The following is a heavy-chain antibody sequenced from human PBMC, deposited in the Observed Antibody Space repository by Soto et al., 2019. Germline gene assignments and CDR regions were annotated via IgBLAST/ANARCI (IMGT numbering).Heavy chain of an antibody. V-gene: IGHV4-34*01. CDR3: ARGPRCINTSCSNDFYHFGLDV. CDR2: INHSGRT. Sequence: SSETLCLTCAVYGGSFSGYFWTWVRQAPGKGLEWIGEINHSGRTNTNPSLKSRISTSVDTSKNQFSLRLSSVTAADTAFYYCARGPRCINTSCSNDFYHFGLDVWGQGTSVTVSS. D-gene: IGHD2-2*01. CDR1: GGSFSGYF. J-gene: IGHJ6*02.